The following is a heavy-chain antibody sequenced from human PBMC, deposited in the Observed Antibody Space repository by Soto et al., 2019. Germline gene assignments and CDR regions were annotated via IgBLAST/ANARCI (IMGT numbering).Heavy chain of an antibody. J-gene: IGHJ6*02. CDR2: INPNSGGT. V-gene: IGHV1-2*02. Sequence: QVQLVQSGAEVKKPGASVKVSCKASGYTFTGYYMHWVRQAPGQGLEWMGWINPNSGGTNYAQKFQGRVTMTRDTSISTAYMELSRRRSDDTAVYYCARGGVTSRRADGMDVWGQGTTVTVSS. CDR1: GYTFTGYY. D-gene: IGHD4-4*01. CDR3: ARGGVTSRRADGMDV.